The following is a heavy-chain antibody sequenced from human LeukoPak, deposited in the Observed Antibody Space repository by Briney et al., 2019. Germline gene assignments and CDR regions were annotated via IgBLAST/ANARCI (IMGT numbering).Heavy chain of an antibody. V-gene: IGHV4-61*02. J-gene: IGHJ4*02. CDR2: ISSSGST. CDR1: GDPISSRDYY. D-gene: IGHD3-10*01. CDR3: ARATYGSGSYYTHDY. Sequence: SDPLSLTCTLSGDPISSRDYYWRWIRQPAGKGLEWIGRISSSGSTHYNPYLKSRVTISVDTSKNQFSLKLSSVTAADTAVYYCARATYGSGSYYTHDYWGQGTLVTVSS.